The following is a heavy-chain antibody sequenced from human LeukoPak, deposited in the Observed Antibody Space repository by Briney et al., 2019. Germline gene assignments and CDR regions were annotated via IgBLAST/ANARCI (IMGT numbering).Heavy chain of an antibody. V-gene: IGHV1-2*02. CDR3: ARVVVISNYYYGMDV. CDR1: GYTFTGYY. D-gene: IGHD3-22*01. CDR2: INPNSGGT. Sequence: ASVKVSCKASGYTFTGYYMHWVRQAPGQGLEWMGWINPNSGGTNCAQKFQGRVTMTRDTSISTAYMELSRLRSDDTAVYYCARVVVISNYYYGMDVWGQGTTVTVSS. J-gene: IGHJ6*02.